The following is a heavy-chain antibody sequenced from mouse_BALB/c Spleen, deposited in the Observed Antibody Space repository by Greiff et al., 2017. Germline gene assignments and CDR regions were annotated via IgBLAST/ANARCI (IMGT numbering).Heavy chain of an antibody. J-gene: IGHJ4*01. V-gene: IGHV1-20*02. CDR1: GYSFTGYF. D-gene: IGHD2-10*01. CDR2: INPYNGDT. Sequence: VQLQQPGAELVRPGASVKISCKASGYSFTGYFMNWVMQSHGKSLEWIGRINPYNGDTFYNQKFKGKATLTVDKSSSTAHMELRSLASEDSAVYYCARKGTYYGLYAMDYWGQGTSVTVSS. CDR3: ARKGTYYGLYAMDY.